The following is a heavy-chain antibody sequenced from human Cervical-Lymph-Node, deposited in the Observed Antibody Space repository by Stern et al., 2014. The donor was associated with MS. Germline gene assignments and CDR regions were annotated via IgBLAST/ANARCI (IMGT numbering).Heavy chain of an antibody. CDR1: GFTFSSAW. Sequence: EVQLVESGGGLVKPGGSLRLSCEASGFTFSSAWMSWVRQAPGKGLEWVGRIKCKSDGGTSDYPAPVKGRFTIPKENPKHTPNLHMNSLRTEDAALYYCMAAYYYNGMDVWGQGTTVTVSS. D-gene: IGHD6-13*01. J-gene: IGHJ6*02. CDR3: MAAYYYNGMDV. V-gene: IGHV3-15*01. CDR2: IKCKSDGGTS.